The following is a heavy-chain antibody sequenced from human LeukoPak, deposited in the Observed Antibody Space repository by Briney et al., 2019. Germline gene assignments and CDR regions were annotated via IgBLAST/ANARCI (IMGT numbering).Heavy chain of an antibody. D-gene: IGHD2-2*01. Sequence: ASVKVSCKASGGTFSSYAISWVRQATGQGLEWMGWMNPNSGNTGYAQKFQGRVTMTRNTSISTAYMELSSLRSEDTAVYYCARVGWYQLPARRGYNWFDPWGQGTLVTVSS. CDR1: GGTFSSYA. CDR3: ARVGWYQLPARRGYNWFDP. J-gene: IGHJ5*02. CDR2: MNPNSGNT. V-gene: IGHV1-8*02.